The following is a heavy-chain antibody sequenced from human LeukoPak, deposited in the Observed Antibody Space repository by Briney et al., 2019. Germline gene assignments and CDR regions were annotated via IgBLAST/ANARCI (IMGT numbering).Heavy chain of an antibody. Sequence: QSGGSLRLSCAASGFSFSSYAMSWVRQAPGKGLEWVSAISGSGGSTYYADSVKGRFTISRDNSKNTLYLQMNSLRAEDTAVYYCAKEDHDFWSGSSGWFDPWGQGTLVTVSS. CDR1: GFSFSSYA. V-gene: IGHV3-23*01. CDR2: ISGSGGST. J-gene: IGHJ5*02. CDR3: AKEDHDFWSGSSGWFDP. D-gene: IGHD3-3*01.